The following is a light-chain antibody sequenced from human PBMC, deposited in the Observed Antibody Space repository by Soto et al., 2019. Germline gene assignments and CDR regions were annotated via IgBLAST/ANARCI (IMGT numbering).Light chain of an antibody. CDR2: EVS. V-gene: IGLV2-18*02. CDR3: SSYTSSSTYV. Sequence: QSALTQPPSVSGSPGQSVTISCTGTSSDVGSYNRVSWYQQPPGTAPKLMIYEVSNRPLGVPDRFSGSKSGNTASLTISGLQAEDEADYYCSSYTSSSTYVFGGGTKVTVL. J-gene: IGLJ2*01. CDR1: SSDVGSYNR.